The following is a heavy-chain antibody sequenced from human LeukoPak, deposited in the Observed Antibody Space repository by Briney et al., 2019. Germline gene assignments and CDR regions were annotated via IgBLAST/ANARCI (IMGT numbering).Heavy chain of an antibody. CDR2: IYYSGST. CDR1: GGSFSGYY. V-gene: IGHV4-59*01. D-gene: IGHD3-3*01. CDR3: ARDRGVLEWFAAFDI. Sequence: SETLSLTCAVYGGSFSGYYWSWIRQPPGKGLEWIGYIYYSGSTNYNPSLKSRVTISVDTSKNQFSLKLSSVTAADTAVYYCARDRGVLEWFAAFDIWGQGTMVTVSS. J-gene: IGHJ3*02.